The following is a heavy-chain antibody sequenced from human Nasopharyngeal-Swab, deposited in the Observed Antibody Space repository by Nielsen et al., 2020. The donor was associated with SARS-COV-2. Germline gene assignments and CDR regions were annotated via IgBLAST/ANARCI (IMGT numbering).Heavy chain of an antibody. D-gene: IGHD3-22*01. J-gene: IGHJ4*02. CDR3: ARDHYDSSGYLDY. Sequence: GESLKISCAASGFTFSSYGMHWVRQAPGKGLEWVAVIWYDGSNKYYADSVKGRFTISRDNSKSTLYLQMNSLRAEDTAVYYCARDHYDSSGYLDYWGQGTLVTVSS. CDR2: IWYDGSNK. V-gene: IGHV3-33*01. CDR1: GFTFSSYG.